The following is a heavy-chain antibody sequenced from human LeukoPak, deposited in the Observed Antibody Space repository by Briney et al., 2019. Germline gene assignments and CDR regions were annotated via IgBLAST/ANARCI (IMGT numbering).Heavy chain of an antibody. Sequence: SETLSLTCTVSGDSITTYYWSWIRQPAGKGLEWIGRIYTSGITHYNPSLRSRVTMALDTSKNQFSLRLTSVTAADTAVYYCAKDIGPHHVSLAGALDSWGRGTLVTVSS. CDR3: AKDIGPHHVSLAGALDS. CDR2: IYTSGIT. D-gene: IGHD1-20*01. J-gene: IGHJ4*02. V-gene: IGHV4-4*07. CDR1: GDSITTYY.